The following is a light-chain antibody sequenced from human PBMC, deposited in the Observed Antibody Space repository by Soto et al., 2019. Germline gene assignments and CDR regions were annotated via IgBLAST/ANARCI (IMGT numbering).Light chain of an antibody. Sequence: QPVLTQSPSASASLGASVKLTCTLSSGRSNYAIAWHQQQSEKGPRYLMKLNSDGSHSKGDGIPDRFSGSSSGVERYLTISSLQSEDEADYYCQTWGSGIVVFGGGAKLTVL. CDR2: LNSDGSH. CDR1: SGRSNYA. V-gene: IGLV4-69*01. CDR3: QTWGSGIVV. J-gene: IGLJ2*01.